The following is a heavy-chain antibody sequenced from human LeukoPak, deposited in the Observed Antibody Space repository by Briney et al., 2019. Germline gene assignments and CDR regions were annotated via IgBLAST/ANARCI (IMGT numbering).Heavy chain of an antibody. CDR3: ARKYGSGSYYYMDV. D-gene: IGHD3-10*01. CDR2: ISSSSSYI. Sequence: GGSLRLSCAASGFTFSSYSMNWVRQAPGKGLEWVSSISSSSSYIYYADSVKGRFTISRDNAKNSLYLQMNSLRAEDAAVYYCARKYGSGSYYYMDVWGKGTTVTVSS. J-gene: IGHJ6*03. V-gene: IGHV3-21*01. CDR1: GFTFSSYS.